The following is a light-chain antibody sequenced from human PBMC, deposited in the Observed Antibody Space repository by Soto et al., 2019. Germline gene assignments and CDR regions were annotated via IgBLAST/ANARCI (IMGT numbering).Light chain of an antibody. CDR3: SSYTSYSTYV. CDR2: EVS. CDR1: SSDVGGYNY. Sequence: QSVLTQPASVPGSPGQSITISCTGTSSDVGGYNYVSWYQQHPGKAPKLMIYEVSNRPSGVSNRFSGSKSGNTASLTISGLQAEDEADYYCSSYTSYSTYVFGTGTKVTV. J-gene: IGLJ1*01. V-gene: IGLV2-14*01.